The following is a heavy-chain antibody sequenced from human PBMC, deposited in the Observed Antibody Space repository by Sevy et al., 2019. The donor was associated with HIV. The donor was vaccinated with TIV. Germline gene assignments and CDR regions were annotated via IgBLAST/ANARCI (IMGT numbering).Heavy chain of an antibody. CDR2: ISYEGTET. J-gene: IGHJ4*01. D-gene: IGHD1-26*01. Sequence: GGSLRLSCAASGFAFSTHAMHWVRQAPGKGLEWVAVISYEGTETFYAASVEGRFTISRDNSKNMLSLQINSLKPEDTVGYYCARDGGYSIKWYPLYWGHGTLVTVSS. V-gene: IGHV3-30-3*01. CDR3: ARDGGYSIKWYPLY. CDR1: GFAFSTHA.